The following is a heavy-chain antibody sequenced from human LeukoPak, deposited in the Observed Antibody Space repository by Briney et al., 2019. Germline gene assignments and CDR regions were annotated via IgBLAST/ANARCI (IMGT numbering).Heavy chain of an antibody. CDR3: ARARRTYYDSSGLVWFDP. CDR1: GGSISSSSYY. V-gene: IGHV4-39*07. J-gene: IGHJ5*02. D-gene: IGHD3-22*01. Sequence: SETLSLTCTVSGGSISSSSYYWGWIRPPPGKGLEWIGSIYYSGSTYYNPSLKSRVTISVDTSKNQFSLKLSSVTAADTAVYYCARARRTYYDSSGLVWFDPWGQGTLVTVSS. CDR2: IYYSGST.